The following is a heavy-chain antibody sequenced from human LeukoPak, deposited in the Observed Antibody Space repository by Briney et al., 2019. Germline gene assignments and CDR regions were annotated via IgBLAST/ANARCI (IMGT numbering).Heavy chain of an antibody. CDR1: GGSINYYY. CDR3: ASSTPWDWFDP. V-gene: IGHV4-59*08. J-gene: IGHJ5*02. Sequence: PSETLSLTCTVSGGSINYYYWSWIRQPPGKGLEWIAYIYYSGSTNYNPSLKSRVTISVDTSKNQFSLKLSSVTAADTAVYYCASSTPWDWFDPWGQGTLVTVSS. D-gene: IGHD1-26*01. CDR2: IYYSGST.